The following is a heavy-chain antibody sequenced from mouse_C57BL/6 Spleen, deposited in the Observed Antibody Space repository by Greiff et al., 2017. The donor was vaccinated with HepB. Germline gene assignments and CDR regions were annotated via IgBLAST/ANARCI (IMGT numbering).Heavy chain of an antibody. CDR2: ISGGSSTI. J-gene: IGHJ3*01. Sequence: EVKLVESGGGLVKPGGSLKLSCAASGFTFNNYGMHWVRQAPEKGLEWVAYISGGSSTIYYADTMKGRFTISRDNAKNTLFLQVTSLRSEDTAMYYCSRDETRSWFAYWGQGTLVTVSA. CDR1: GFTFNNYG. CDR3: SRDETRSWFAY. V-gene: IGHV5-17*01.